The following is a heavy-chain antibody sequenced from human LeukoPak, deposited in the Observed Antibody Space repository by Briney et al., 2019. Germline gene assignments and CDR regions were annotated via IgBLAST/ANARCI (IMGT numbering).Heavy chain of an antibody. J-gene: IGHJ4*02. CDR1: GFTFSSYE. CDR2: IGSSGSSI. CDR3: ARGSFGFLGWFGELWV. Sequence: GGSLRLSCAASGFTFSSYEMNWVRQAPGKGLEWVSYIGSSGSSIYYADSVKGRFTISRDNAKNSLYLQMNSLGAEDMAVYYCARGSFGFLGWFGELWVWGQGTLVTVSS. V-gene: IGHV3-48*03. D-gene: IGHD3-10*01.